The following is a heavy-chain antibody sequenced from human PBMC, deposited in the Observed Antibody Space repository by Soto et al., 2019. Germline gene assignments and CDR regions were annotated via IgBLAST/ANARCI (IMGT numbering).Heavy chain of an antibody. V-gene: IGHV1-69*01. CDR3: ARDRGDYGDIPNWFDP. CDR1: GGTFSSYA. D-gene: IGHD4-17*01. CDR2: SIPIFGTA. Sequence: QVQLVQSGAEVKKPGSSVKVSCKASGGTFSSYAISWVRQAPGQGLEWMGGSIPIFGTATYAQKFQGRVTITADESTSTAYMELSSLRSEDTAVYYCARDRGDYGDIPNWFDPWGQGTLVTVSS. J-gene: IGHJ5*02.